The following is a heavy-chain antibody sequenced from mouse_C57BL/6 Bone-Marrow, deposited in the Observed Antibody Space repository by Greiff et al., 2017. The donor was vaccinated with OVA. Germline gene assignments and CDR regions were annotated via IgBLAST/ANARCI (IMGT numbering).Heavy chain of an antibody. Sequence: VQLQQSGAELVRPGASVTLSCKASGYTFTDYEMHWVKQTPVHGLEWIGAIDPETGGTAYNQKFKGKAILTADKSSSTAYMELRSLTSEDSAFYYSTRGYSNYYAMDNWGQGTSVTVSS. V-gene: IGHV1-15*01. CDR2: IDPETGGT. CDR1: GYTFTDYE. J-gene: IGHJ4*01. D-gene: IGHD2-5*01. CDR3: TRGYSNYYAMDN.